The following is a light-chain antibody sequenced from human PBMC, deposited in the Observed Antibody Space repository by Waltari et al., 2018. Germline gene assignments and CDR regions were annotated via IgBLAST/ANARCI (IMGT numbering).Light chain of an antibody. J-gene: IGKJ2*01. Sequence: ETVMTQSPAPLPVSPGERATPPCRASPSVSNNLAWYQQKPGQAPRLLVSGASTTATGIPPRFSGSGSGTEFTLTISSLQSEDFAVYFCQQYNDGPPYTFGQGTKLEIK. CDR3: QQYNDGPPYT. CDR2: GAS. CDR1: PSVSNN. V-gene: IGKV3-15*01.